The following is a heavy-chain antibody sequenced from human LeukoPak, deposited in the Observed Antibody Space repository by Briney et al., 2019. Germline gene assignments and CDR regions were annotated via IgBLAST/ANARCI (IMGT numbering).Heavy chain of an antibody. V-gene: IGHV3-64*01. D-gene: IGHD2-15*01. CDR3: AREGYCSGGSCYYYDY. J-gene: IGHJ4*02. CDR1: GFTFSTYV. Sequence: PGGSLRLSCAASGFTFSTYVIHWVRQAPGKGLEYVSSISSNGGSTYYANSVKGRFTISRDNSKNTLYLQMGNLRAEDMAVYYCAREGYCSGGSCYYYDYWGQGTLVTVSS. CDR2: ISSNGGST.